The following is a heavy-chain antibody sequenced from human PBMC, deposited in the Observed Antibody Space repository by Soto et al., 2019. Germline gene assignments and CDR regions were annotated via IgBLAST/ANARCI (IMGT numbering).Heavy chain of an antibody. CDR2: ISHDGSDE. V-gene: IGHV3-30*18. J-gene: IGHJ4*02. Sequence: VLSMRHPCGASGFACGGYAMHWVRQAPGRGLEWVAMISHDGSDEKYVDSVKGRFTISRDNSRGTLHVQMTSLRVEDTAVYYCAKEDEHGYYGHFDYWGQGTRVTVSS. CDR1: GFACGGYA. CDR3: AKEDEHGYYGHFDY. D-gene: IGHD1-26*01.